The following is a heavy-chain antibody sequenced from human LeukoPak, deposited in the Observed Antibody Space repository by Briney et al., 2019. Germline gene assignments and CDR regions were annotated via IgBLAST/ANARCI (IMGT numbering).Heavy chain of an antibody. CDR3: ARLTVDGPHYDFWSGFSYYYYYYMNV. CDR1: DYSISSGYY. V-gene: IGHV4-38-2*01. D-gene: IGHD3-3*01. CDR2: IYHSGSA. Sequence: SETLSLTCAVSDYSISSGYYWGWIRQPPAKGLEWIGSIYHSGSAYYSPSLKSRLTISVDTSKNQFSLKLSSVTAADTAVYYCARLTVDGPHYDFWSGFSYYYYYYMNVWGKGTTVTVSS. J-gene: IGHJ6*03.